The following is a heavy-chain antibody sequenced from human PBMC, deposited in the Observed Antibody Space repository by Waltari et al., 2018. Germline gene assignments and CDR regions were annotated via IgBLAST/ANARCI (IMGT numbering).Heavy chain of an antibody. CDR3: VKDMASGSYEAPDAFDI. Sequence: EVQLVESGGGLAQPGRSLRLSCAASGFIFDDYAMHWVRQTPRKGLEWVLSISWNSGRIGYVDSVRGRFIVSRDNAKNSRYLQMNSLRAEDTALYYCVKDMASGSYEAPDAFDIWGQGTMVTVSS. J-gene: IGHJ3*02. CDR1: GFIFDDYA. CDR2: ISWNSGRI. D-gene: IGHD3-10*01. V-gene: IGHV3-9*01.